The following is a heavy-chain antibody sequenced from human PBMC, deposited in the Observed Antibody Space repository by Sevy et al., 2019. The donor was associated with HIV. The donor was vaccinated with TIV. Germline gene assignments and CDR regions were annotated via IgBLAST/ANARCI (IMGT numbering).Heavy chain of an antibody. CDR2: IYYSGRT. CDR3: ARQSVTYDILTGWNYYGVDV. Sequence: SETLSLTCTVSGDSISSNYWNWIRQPPGKGLEWIGYIYYSGRTNYNPSLKSRVTISVDTSKNQFSLRLSSVTTADTAVYYCARQSVTYDILTGWNYYGVDVWGQGTTVTVSS. V-gene: IGHV4-59*08. D-gene: IGHD3-9*01. J-gene: IGHJ6*02. CDR1: GDSISSNY.